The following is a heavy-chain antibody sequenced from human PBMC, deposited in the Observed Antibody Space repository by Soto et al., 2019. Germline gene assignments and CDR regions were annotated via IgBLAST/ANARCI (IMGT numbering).Heavy chain of an antibody. CDR3: ARDRGGPPLRYYYGMDV. CDR2: INWNGGST. CDR1: GFTFDDYG. J-gene: IGHJ6*02. Sequence: PGGSLRLSCAASGFTFDDYGMSWVRQAPGKGLEWVSGINWNGGSTGYADSVKGRFTISRDNSKNTLYLQMNSLRAEDTAVYYCARDRGGPPLRYYYGMDVWGQGTTVTVSS. D-gene: IGHD2-15*01. V-gene: IGHV3-20*04.